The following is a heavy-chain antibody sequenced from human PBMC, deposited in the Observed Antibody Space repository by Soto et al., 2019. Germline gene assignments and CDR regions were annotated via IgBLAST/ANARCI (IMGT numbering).Heavy chain of an antibody. CDR3: ARTPRFLEWLLSPTLY. J-gene: IGHJ4*02. CDR2: IFYSGTA. D-gene: IGHD3-3*01. CDR1: GGSISSSSYY. Sequence: QLQLQESGPGLVKPSETLSLTCTVSGGSISSSSYYWGWIRQPPRKGLEWIGSIFYSGTASYNPSLKSRVTISVDTSKNQFSLKLSSVTAADTAVYYCARTPRFLEWLLSPTLYWGQGILVIVSS. V-gene: IGHV4-39*01.